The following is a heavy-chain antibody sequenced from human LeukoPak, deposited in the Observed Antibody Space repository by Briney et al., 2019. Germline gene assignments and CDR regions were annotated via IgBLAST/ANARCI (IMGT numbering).Heavy chain of an antibody. D-gene: IGHD3-3*01. CDR3: ARGGYDFWSGRELEHNWFDP. CDR2: INPNSGGT. CDR1: GYTFTGYY. J-gene: IGHJ5*02. Sequence: ASVKVSCKASGYTFTGYYMHWVRQAPGRGLEWMGWINPNSGGTNYAQKFQGRVTMTRDTSISTAYMELSRLRSDDTAVYYCARGGYDFWSGRELEHNWFDPWGQGTLVTVSS. V-gene: IGHV1-2*02.